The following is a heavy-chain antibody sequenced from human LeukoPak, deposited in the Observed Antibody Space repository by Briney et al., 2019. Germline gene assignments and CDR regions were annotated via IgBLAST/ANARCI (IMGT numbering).Heavy chain of an antibody. J-gene: IGHJ4*02. Sequence: GGSLRLSCAASGVTLYNMNWVRQAPGKGLEWVSYISSSSSTIYYADSVKGRFTISRDNAKNSLYLQMNSLRAEDTAVYYCARRGRHDYGGAYDYWGQGTLVTVSS. CDR3: ARRGRHDYGGAYDY. V-gene: IGHV3-48*01. D-gene: IGHD4-23*01. CDR2: ISSSSSTI. CDR1: GVTLYN.